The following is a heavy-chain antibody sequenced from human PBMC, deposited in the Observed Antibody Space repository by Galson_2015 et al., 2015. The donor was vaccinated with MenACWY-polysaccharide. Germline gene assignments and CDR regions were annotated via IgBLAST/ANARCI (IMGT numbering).Heavy chain of an antibody. D-gene: IGHD1-1*01. CDR1: GDSVSTKSAA. CDR3: ARDNDQIFDY. Sequence: CAISGDSVSTKSAAWNWIRQSPSRGLEWLGRTYYRSKWSNDYAESVKSRITINPDTSKNQFSLHLSTVTPEDTAVYYCARDNDQIFDYWGQGTPVTVSS. J-gene: IGHJ4*02. V-gene: IGHV6-1*01. CDR2: TYYRSKWSN.